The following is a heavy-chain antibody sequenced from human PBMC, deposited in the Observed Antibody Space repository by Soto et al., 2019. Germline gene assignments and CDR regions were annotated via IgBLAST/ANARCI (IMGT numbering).Heavy chain of an antibody. CDR3: ARHRIGYSGYDSLTAFDY. D-gene: IGHD5-12*01. CDR1: GGSISSYY. Sequence: QVQLQESGPGLVKPSETLYLTCTVSGGSISSYYWSWIRQPPGKGLEWIGYIYYSGSTNYNPSLKSRVTTSVDTSKNQFSLKLSSVTAADTAVYYCARHRIGYSGYDSLTAFDYWGQGTLVTVSS. J-gene: IGHJ4*02. V-gene: IGHV4-59*08. CDR2: IYYSGST.